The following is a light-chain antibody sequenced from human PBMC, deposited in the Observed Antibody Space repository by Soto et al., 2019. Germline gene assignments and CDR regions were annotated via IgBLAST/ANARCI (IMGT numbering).Light chain of an antibody. CDR3: QQYGSSPIT. Sequence: EIVLTQSPGTLSLSPGERDTLSCRASQSVSSNFLAWYQQKPGQAPRLLIYAASSRATGIPGRFSGSGSGTGFTLTISRLEPEDFAVYYCQQYGSSPITFGQGTRLEIK. V-gene: IGKV3-20*01. J-gene: IGKJ5*01. CDR2: AAS. CDR1: QSVSSNF.